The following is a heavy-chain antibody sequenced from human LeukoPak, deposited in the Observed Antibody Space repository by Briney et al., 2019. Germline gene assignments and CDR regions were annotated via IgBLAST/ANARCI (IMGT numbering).Heavy chain of an antibody. CDR3: AKMKGHPLPKYYMDV. CDR1: GFTFSGFV. Sequence: GGSLRLSCAASGFTFSGFVMSWVRRTPGKGLEWVSGISGSGDNTLYADSVKGRFTISRDSSKNTLYLEMNSLRAEDTAIYYCAKMKGHPLPKYYMDVWGQGTTVTVSS. CDR2: ISGSGDNT. V-gene: IGHV3-23*01. D-gene: IGHD1-26*01. J-gene: IGHJ6*01.